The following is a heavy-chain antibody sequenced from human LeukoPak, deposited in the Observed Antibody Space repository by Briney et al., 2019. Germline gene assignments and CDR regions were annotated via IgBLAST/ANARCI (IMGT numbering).Heavy chain of an antibody. CDR1: GGSFSGYY. Sequence: PSETLSLTCAVYGGSFSGYYWSSIRQPPGKGLEWIGEINHSGSTNYNPSLKSRVTISVDTSKNQFSLKLSSVTAADTAVYYCASFYMRADWGQGTLVTVSS. V-gene: IGHV4-34*01. CDR3: ASFYMRAD. J-gene: IGHJ4*02. CDR2: INHSGST.